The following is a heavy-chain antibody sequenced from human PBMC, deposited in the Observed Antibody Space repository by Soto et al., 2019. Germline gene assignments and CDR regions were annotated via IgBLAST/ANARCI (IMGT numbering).Heavy chain of an antibody. V-gene: IGHV4-59*01. D-gene: IGHD2-2*01. CDR2: ISHSGGT. CDR1: GDSIRSYY. Sequence: PPETLSLTCSVSGDSIRSYYWSWIRQPPGKGLEWIGYISHSGGTKYNPSVKSRVTISMDTSRNQLSLKMTSVTADDTAVYYCARGGSGYSSTWAAHWGQGTLVTVSS. J-gene: IGHJ4*02. CDR3: ARGGSGYSSTWAAH.